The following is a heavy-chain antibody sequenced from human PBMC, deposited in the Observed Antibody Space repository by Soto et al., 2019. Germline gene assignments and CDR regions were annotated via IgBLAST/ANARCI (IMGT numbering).Heavy chain of an antibody. J-gene: IGHJ6*02. CDR1: GYSFTSYW. CDR2: IYPGDSDT. CDR3: ARQTSYYYDRWSFVYYYYGMDV. V-gene: IGHV5-51*01. D-gene: IGHD3-10*02. Sequence: GESLKISCKGSGYSFTSYWIGWVRQMPGKGLEWMGIIYPGDSDTRYSPSFQGQVTISADKSISTAYLQWSSLKASDTAMYYCARQTSYYYDRWSFVYYYYGMDVWGQGTTVTVSS.